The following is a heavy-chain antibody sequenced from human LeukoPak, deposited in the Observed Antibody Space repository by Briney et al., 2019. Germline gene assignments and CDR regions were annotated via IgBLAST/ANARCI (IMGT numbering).Heavy chain of an antibody. CDR2: ISYSGST. J-gene: IGHJ5*02. Sequence: SETLSLTCIVSGGSISSYDWSWIRQSPGRGLEWIGYISYSGSTNYNPSLKSRVAISVDTSKNQFSLKLSSVTAADAAVYYCARNKAVTFNWFDPWGQGTLVTVSS. V-gene: IGHV4-59*01. CDR3: ARNKAVTFNWFDP. D-gene: IGHD6-19*01. CDR1: GGSISSYD.